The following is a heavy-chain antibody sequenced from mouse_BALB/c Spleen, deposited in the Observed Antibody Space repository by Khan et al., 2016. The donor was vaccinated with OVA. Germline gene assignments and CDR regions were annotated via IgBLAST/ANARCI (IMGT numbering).Heavy chain of an antibody. CDR2: ISYSGNT. Sequence: LVESGPGLVKPSQSLSLTCTVTGYSITSEYTWNWIRQFPGNKLEWMGFISYSGNTTYNPSLKSRISITRDTSKNQFFLQLNSVTSEDTATYYGARKDYYDYDPFPYWGQGTLVTVSA. CDR1: GYSITSEYT. D-gene: IGHD2-4*01. J-gene: IGHJ3*01. CDR3: ARKDYYDYDPFPY. V-gene: IGHV3-2*02.